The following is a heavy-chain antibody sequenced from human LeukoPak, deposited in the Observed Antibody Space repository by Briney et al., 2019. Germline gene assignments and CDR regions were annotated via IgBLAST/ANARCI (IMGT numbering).Heavy chain of an antibody. CDR1: GFTFSSYD. CDR2: IGTAGDT. Sequence: GGSLRLSCAASGFTFSSYDMHWVRQATGKGLEWVSAIGTAGDTYYPGSVKDRFTISRENAKNSLYLQMNSLRAEDTAVYYCARDGVGRYCSGGSCPSYYYYYGMDVWGQGTTVTVSS. V-gene: IGHV3-13*01. J-gene: IGHJ6*02. D-gene: IGHD2-15*01. CDR3: ARDGVGRYCSGGSCPSYYYYYGMDV.